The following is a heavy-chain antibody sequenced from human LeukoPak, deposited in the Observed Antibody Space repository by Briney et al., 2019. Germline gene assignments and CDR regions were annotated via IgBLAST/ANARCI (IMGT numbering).Heavy chain of an antibody. J-gene: IGHJ6*02. V-gene: IGHV3-7*05. Sequence: GGSLRLSCAASGFTFSSFWMSWVRQAPGKGLEWVANIKQDGSEEVYVDSVKGRFTISRDNAKNSLFLQMNTLRAEDTAVYYCARDPYSSTWSYGMDVWGQGTTVTVSS. CDR1: GFTFSSFW. CDR2: IKQDGSEE. D-gene: IGHD6-6*01. CDR3: ARDPYSSTWSYGMDV.